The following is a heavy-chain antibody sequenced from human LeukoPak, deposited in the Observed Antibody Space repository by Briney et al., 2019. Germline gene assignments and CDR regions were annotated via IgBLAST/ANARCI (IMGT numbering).Heavy chain of an antibody. Sequence: GSSVKVSCKASGGTFSSYAISWVRQAPGQGLEWMGWITPFNGNTNYAQKFQDRVTITRDRSMSTAYMELSSLRSEDTAMYYCASERGQGDDAFDIWGQGTMVTVSS. CDR2: ITPFNGNT. CDR1: GGTFSSYA. CDR3: ASERGQGDDAFDI. V-gene: IGHV1-45*02. J-gene: IGHJ3*02. D-gene: IGHD3-10*01.